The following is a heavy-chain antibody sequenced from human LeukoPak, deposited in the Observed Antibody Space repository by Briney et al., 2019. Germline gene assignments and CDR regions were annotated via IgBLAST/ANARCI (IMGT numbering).Heavy chain of an antibody. CDR1: GFSFSDYF. CDR2: ISDTGRTI. J-gene: IGHJ3*02. D-gene: IGHD5-24*01. Sequence: PGGSLGLSCAASGFSFSDYFMTWIRQAPGKGLEWVSYISDTGRTIYYADSVRGRFTISRDNAKNSLFLQMDTLRAEDTAVYYCARLQSPDSPLDIWGQGTMVTVSS. V-gene: IGHV3-11*01. CDR3: ARLQSPDSPLDI.